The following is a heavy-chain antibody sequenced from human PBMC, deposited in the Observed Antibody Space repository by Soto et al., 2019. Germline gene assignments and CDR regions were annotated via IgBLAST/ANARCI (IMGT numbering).Heavy chain of an antibody. Sequence: VGSLRLSCAASGFTVSSNYMSWVRQAPGKGLEWVSVIYSGGSTYYADSVKGRFTISRDNSKNTLYLQMSSLRAEDTAVYYCARTPGSYYVYFDYWGQGTLVTVSS. CDR2: IYSGGST. D-gene: IGHD3-10*01. CDR1: GFTVSSNY. CDR3: ARTPGSYYVYFDY. V-gene: IGHV3-53*01. J-gene: IGHJ4*02.